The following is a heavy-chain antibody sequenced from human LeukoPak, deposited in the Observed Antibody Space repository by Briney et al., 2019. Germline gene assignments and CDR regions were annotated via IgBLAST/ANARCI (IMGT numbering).Heavy chain of an antibody. CDR2: IRYDESNK. D-gene: IGHD1-1*01. Sequence: QPGGSLRLSCAASGLTFSSNGMHWVRQAPGKGLEWVAFIRYDESNKYYADSVKGRFTISRDNSKNTLYLQMGSLRAEDMAVYYCARDSATGPYYYYYYYMDVWGKGTTVTVSS. J-gene: IGHJ6*03. CDR1: GLTFSSNG. V-gene: IGHV3-30*02. CDR3: ARDSATGPYYYYYYYMDV.